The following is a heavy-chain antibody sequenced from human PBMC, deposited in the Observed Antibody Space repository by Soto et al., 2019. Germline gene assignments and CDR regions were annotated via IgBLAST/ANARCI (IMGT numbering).Heavy chain of an antibody. CDR1: GYSFTSYW. Sequence: GESLKISCKGSGYSFTSYWNGWVRQMPGKGLEWMGIIYPGDSDTRYSPSFQGQVTISADKSISTAYLQWRSLMASDTAMYYCARSRKFDYWGQGTLVTVSS. J-gene: IGHJ4*02. V-gene: IGHV5-51*01. CDR2: IYPGDSDT. CDR3: ARSRKFDY.